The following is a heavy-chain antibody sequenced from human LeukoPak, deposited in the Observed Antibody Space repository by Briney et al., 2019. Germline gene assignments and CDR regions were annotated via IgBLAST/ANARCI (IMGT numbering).Heavy chain of an antibody. Sequence: TPSETLSLTCTVSGGSISSYYWSWIRQPPGKGLEWIGYIYYSGSTNYNPSLKSRVTISVDTSKNQFSLKLSSVTAADTAVYYCARAPRYCSSTSCYGRYFDYWGQGTLVTVSS. D-gene: IGHD2-2*01. CDR1: GGSISSYY. CDR2: IYYSGST. J-gene: IGHJ4*02. V-gene: IGHV4-59*01. CDR3: ARAPRYCSSTSCYGRYFDY.